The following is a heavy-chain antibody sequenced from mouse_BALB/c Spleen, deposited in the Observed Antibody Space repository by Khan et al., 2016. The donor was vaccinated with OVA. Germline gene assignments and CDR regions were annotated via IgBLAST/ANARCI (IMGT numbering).Heavy chain of an antibody. V-gene: IGHV1-7*01. CDR1: GYTFTSYW. CDR2: INPTSGYT. J-gene: IGHJ2*01. CDR3: ARDRIDY. Sequence: QVQLQQSGAELAKPGASVKMSCKASGYTFTSYWMHWIKQRPGQGLEWIGYINPTSGYTDYNQKFKDKATLTADKSSSTAYMQLSSLTSDDYAVYYCARDRIDYWGQGTALTVSS.